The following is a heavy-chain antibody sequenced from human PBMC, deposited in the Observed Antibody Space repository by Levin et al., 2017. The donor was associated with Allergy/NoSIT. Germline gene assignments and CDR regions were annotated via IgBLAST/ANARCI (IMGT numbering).Heavy chain of an antibody. V-gene: IGHV3-15*01. CDR1: GFTFSNAW. D-gene: IGHD2-8*01. Sequence: GESLKISCAASGFTFSNAWMSWVRQAPGKGLEWVGRIKSKTDGGTTDYAAPVKGRFTISRDDSKNTLYLQMNSLKTEDTAVYYCTTDPLRRVLMVYVYGMDVWGQGTTVTVSS. CDR3: TTDPLRRVLMVYVYGMDV. CDR2: IKSKTDGGTT. J-gene: IGHJ6*02.